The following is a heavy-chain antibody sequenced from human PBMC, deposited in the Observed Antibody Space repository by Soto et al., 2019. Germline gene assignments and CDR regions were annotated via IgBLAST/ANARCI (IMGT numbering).Heavy chain of an antibody. Sequence: QVQLVQSGAEVKKPGSSVKVSCKASGGTFNSYTISWVRQAPGQGLEWMGRIIPILGIANYAQKFQGRVTITADKSTSTAYMALSSMRSEATAVYYCARAPYIVVVPAAMGVGAFDIWGQGTMVTVSS. CDR2: IIPILGIA. D-gene: IGHD2-2*01. CDR3: ARAPYIVVVPAAMGVGAFDI. CDR1: GGTFNSYT. V-gene: IGHV1-69*02. J-gene: IGHJ3*02.